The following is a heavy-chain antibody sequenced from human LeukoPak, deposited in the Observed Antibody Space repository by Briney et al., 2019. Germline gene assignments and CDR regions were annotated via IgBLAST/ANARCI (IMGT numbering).Heavy chain of an antibody. V-gene: IGHV1-2*02. CDR2: INPNSGGT. Sequence: ASVKVSCKASGYTFTGYYMNWVRQAPGQGLEWMGWINPNSGGTNYAQKFQGRVTMTRDTSISTAYMELSRLRSDDTAVYYCARAPRPYSGSYYGGGYYYYMHVWGKGTTVTVSS. CDR1: GYTFTGYY. CDR3: ARAPRPYSGSYYGGGYYYYMHV. D-gene: IGHD1-26*01. J-gene: IGHJ6*03.